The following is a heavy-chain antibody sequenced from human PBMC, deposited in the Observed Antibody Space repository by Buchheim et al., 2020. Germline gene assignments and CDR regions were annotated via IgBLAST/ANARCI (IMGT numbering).Heavy chain of an antibody. Sequence: QVQLVESGGGVVQPGRSLRLSCAASGFTFSTYTIHWVRQAPGKGLEWVALISYDGTNKYYADSVKGRFTISRDNSKNTLSLQMNSLRAEDTAVYYCARGGGSLSFDYWGQGTL. CDR1: GFTFSTYT. J-gene: IGHJ4*02. CDR2: ISYDGTNK. V-gene: IGHV3-30-3*01. CDR3: ARGGGSLSFDY. D-gene: IGHD3-10*01.